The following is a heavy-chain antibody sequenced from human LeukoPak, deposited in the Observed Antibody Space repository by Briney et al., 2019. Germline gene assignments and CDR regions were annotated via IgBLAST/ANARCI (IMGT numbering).Heavy chain of an antibody. J-gene: IGHJ4*02. V-gene: IGHV1-2*02. D-gene: IGHD3-3*01. CDR2: INPNSGGT. CDR1: GYTFTGYY. CDR3: AREVVPYDFWSGYTYYFDY. Sequence: ASVKVSCKASGYTFTGYYMHWVRQAPGQGLEWMGWINPNSGGTNYAQKFQGRVTMTRDTSISTAYMELSRLRSDDTAVYYCAREVVPYDFWSGYTYYFDYWGQGTLVTVSS.